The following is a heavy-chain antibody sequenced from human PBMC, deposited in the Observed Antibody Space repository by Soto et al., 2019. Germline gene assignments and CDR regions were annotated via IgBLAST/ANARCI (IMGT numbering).Heavy chain of an antibody. D-gene: IGHD6-13*01. Sequence: EVQLVESGGGLVQPGGSLRLSCAASGFTFSSYDMHWVRQATGKGLEWVSAIGTAGDTYYPGSVKGRFTISRENAKNSLYLQMNGPRAGDTAVYYCAGSTPSSSWPYYYYSYGMDVWGQGTTVTVSS. CDR3: AGSTPSSSWPYYYYSYGMDV. V-gene: IGHV3-13*01. J-gene: IGHJ6*02. CDR2: IGTAGDT. CDR1: GFTFSSYD.